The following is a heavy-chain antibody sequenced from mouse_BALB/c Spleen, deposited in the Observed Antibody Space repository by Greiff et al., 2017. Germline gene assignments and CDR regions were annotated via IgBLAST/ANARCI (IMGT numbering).Heavy chain of an antibody. Sequence: QVQLQQPGAELVKPGASVKLSCKASGYTFTSYWMHWVKQRPGQGLEWIGEINPSNGRTNYNEKFKSKATLTVDKSSSTAYMQLSSLTSEDSAVYYCARGWYYGSSYGYWGQGTTLTVSS. CDR1: GYTFTSYW. CDR3: ARGWYYGSSYGY. V-gene: IGHV1S81*02. D-gene: IGHD1-1*01. CDR2: INPSNGRT. J-gene: IGHJ2*01.